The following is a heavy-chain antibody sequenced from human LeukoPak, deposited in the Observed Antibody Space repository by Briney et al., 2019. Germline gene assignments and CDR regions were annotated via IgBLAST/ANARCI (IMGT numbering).Heavy chain of an antibody. V-gene: IGHV4-30-2*01. Sequence: SETLSLTCTVSGGSISSGGYYWSWIRQPPGKGLEWIGYIYHSGSTYYNPSLKSRVTISVDRSKNQFSLKLSSVTAADTAVYYCAREKAAGKTYWGQGTLVTVSS. CDR3: AREKAAGKTY. J-gene: IGHJ4*02. D-gene: IGHD6-13*01. CDR2: IYHSGST. CDR1: GGSISSGGYY.